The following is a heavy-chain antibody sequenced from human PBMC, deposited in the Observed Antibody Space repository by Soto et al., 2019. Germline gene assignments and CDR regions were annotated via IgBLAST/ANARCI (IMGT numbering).Heavy chain of an antibody. V-gene: IGHV3-53*05. Sequence: GGSLRLSCVGSGFDVTTNCMRWVRQAPGKGLECVSIVCTGGATHYADSVKGRFTISRDRSKNTVHLQMNNVRSDDTAVYYCARAQQVLPVYWGQGTLVTVSS. CDR3: ARAQQVLPVY. J-gene: IGHJ4*02. CDR1: GFDVTTNC. D-gene: IGHD2-15*01. CDR2: VCTGGAT.